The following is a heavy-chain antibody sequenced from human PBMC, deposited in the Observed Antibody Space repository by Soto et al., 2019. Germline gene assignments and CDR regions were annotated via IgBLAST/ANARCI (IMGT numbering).Heavy chain of an antibody. D-gene: IGHD3-9*01. CDR3: ARVLSSTNHYDILTGYYGWFDP. V-gene: IGHV1-46*01. CDR2: INPSAGST. J-gene: IGHJ5*02. Sequence: GASVKVSCKASGYTFTSYYMHWVRQAPGQGLEWMGIINPSAGSTNYAQKFQGRVTMTRDTSTSTVYMELSSLRSEDTAVYYCARVLSSTNHYDILTGYYGWFDPWGQGTLVT. CDR1: GYTFTSYY.